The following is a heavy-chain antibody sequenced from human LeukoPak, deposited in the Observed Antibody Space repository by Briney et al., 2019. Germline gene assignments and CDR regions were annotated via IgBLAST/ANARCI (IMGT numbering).Heavy chain of an antibody. CDR3: ARGPEYMSPFDY. CDR1: GFTFSSYS. Sequence: GGSLILSCAASGFTFSSYSMNWVRQAPGKGLEWVSSISSSSSYIYYADSVKGRFTISRDNAKNSLYLQMNSLRAEDAAVYYCARGPEYMSPFDYCGQGALITVSS. D-gene: IGHD1-14*01. J-gene: IGHJ4*02. V-gene: IGHV3-21*01. CDR2: ISSSSSYI.